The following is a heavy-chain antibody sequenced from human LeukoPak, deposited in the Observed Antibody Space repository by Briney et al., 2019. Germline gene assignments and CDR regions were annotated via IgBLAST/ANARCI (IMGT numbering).Heavy chain of an antibody. CDR2: IYYSGST. D-gene: IGHD1-7*01. CDR3: ARERSTTYYSDY. J-gene: IGHJ4*02. CDR1: GGSISSSSYY. Sequence: SETLSLTCTVSGGSISSSSYYWGWIRQPPGKGLEWIGSIYYSGSTYYNPSLKSRVTISVDTSKNQFSLKLSSVTAADTAVYYCARERSTTYYSDYWGQGTLVTVSS. V-gene: IGHV4-39*07.